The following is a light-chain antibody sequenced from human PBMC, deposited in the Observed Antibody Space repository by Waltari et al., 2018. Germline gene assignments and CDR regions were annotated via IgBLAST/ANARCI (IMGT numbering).Light chain of an antibody. V-gene: IGKV1-16*01. CDR3: QQYQDYPHT. J-gene: IGKJ4*01. CDR1: QDIGDF. Sequence: IQMTHSPSSLTASVGDRVTITCRASQDIGDFLVWFQQRPGKAPKSLIYAASTLQGGVPSRFSGSGSGTDFTLTISSLQPEDSGTYYCQQYQDYPHTFGGGTRVEVK. CDR2: AAS.